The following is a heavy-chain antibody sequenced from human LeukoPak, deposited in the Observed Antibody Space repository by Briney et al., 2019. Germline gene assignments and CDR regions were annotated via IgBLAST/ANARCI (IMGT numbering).Heavy chain of an antibody. D-gene: IGHD3-22*01. J-gene: IGHJ2*01. Sequence: SETLSLTCTVSGGSISTSNYYWGWIRQPPGEGLEWIGSIYYSGSTYYNTYYNPSLKSRVTISVDTSKNQFSLKLSSVTAADTSVYYCARGRISVIVPPYWYFDLWGRGTLVTVSS. CDR3: ARGRISVIVPPYWYFDL. CDR1: GGSISTSNYY. V-gene: IGHV4-39*07. CDR2: IYYSGSTYYNT.